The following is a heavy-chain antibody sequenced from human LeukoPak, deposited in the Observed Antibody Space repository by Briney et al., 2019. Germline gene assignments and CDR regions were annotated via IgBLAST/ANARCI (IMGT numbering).Heavy chain of an antibody. J-gene: IGHJ4*02. D-gene: IGHD2-21*02. CDR3: VKGHCGGDCYSDY. V-gene: IGHV3-9*01. Sequence: GGSLRLSCAASGFTFDDYAMHWVRHAPGKGLEWVSGISWNSGSIGYADSVKGRFTISRDNAKNSLYLQMNSLRAEDTALYYCVKGHCGGDCYSDYWGQGTLVTVSS. CDR1: GFTFDDYA. CDR2: ISWNSGSI.